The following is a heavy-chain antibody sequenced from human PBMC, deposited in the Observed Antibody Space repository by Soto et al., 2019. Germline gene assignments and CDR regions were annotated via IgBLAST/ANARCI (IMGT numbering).Heavy chain of an antibody. Sequence: QVQLVESGGGVVQPGRSLRLSCAASGFTFSSYAMHWVRQAPGKGLEWVAVISYDGSNKYYADSVKGRFTISRDNSENTLYLQMNSLRAEDTAVYYCARGSTTVAFDYWGQGTLVTVSS. CDR1: GFTFSSYA. J-gene: IGHJ4*02. V-gene: IGHV3-30-3*01. CDR3: ARGSTTVAFDY. D-gene: IGHD4-17*01. CDR2: ISYDGSNK.